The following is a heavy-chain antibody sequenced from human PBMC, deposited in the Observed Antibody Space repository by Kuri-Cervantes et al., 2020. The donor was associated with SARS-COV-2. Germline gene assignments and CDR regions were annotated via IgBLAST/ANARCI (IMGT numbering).Heavy chain of an antibody. CDR1: GFTFDDYG. CDR3: ERDRLLAAHYDFDY. Sequence: GGSLRLSCAASGFTFDDYGMSWVRQAPGKGLEWVSGINWNGGSTGYADSVKGRFTISRDNAKNSLYLQMNSLRAEDTALYYCERDRLLAAHYDFDYWGQGTLVTVSS. D-gene: IGHD6-13*01. V-gene: IGHV3-20*04. CDR2: INWNGGST. J-gene: IGHJ4*02.